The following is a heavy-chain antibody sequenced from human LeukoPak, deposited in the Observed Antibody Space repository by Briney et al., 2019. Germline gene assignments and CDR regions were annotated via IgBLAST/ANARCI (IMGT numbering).Heavy chain of an antibody. D-gene: IGHD6-19*01. J-gene: IGHJ4*02. V-gene: IGHV1-46*01. CDR3: ARDRGLLYGSSGCLDS. CDR2: NNPSSGTT. CDR1: GYTFTSYY. Sequence: ASGKVSCKASGYTFTSYYMHAVRQAPGQGLEWMGLNNPSSGTTSYAHKFQGRVTMTRDTSTSTVYMELSSLTSEDTAVYYCARDRGLLYGSSGCLDSWGQGTLVTVSS.